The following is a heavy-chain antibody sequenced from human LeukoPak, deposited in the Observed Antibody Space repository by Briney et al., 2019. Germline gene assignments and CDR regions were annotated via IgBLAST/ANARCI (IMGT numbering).Heavy chain of an antibody. Sequence: PGGSLRLSCAASGFTFSSYGMHWVRQAPGKGLEWVAFIRYDGSADSVKGRFTISRDNSKNTLYLQMNSLRAEDTAVCYCAKKGSGWDYWGQGTLVTVSS. CDR2: IRYDGS. D-gene: IGHD6-19*01. J-gene: IGHJ4*02. CDR1: GFTFSSYG. V-gene: IGHV3-30*02. CDR3: AKKGSGWDY.